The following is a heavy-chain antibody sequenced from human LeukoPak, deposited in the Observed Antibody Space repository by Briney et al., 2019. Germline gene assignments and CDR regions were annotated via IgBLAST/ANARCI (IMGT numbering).Heavy chain of an antibody. V-gene: IGHV3-30*18. CDR3: AKVRPLGYCSSTSCWDAFDI. J-gene: IGHJ3*02. CDR2: ISYDGSNK. Sequence: GGSLRLSCAASGFTFSSYGMHWVRQAPGKGLEWVAVISYDGSNKYYADSVKGRFTISRDNSKNTLYLQMNSLRAEDTAVYYCAKVRPLGYCSSTSCWDAFDIWGQGTMVTVSS. D-gene: IGHD2-2*01. CDR1: GFTFSSYG.